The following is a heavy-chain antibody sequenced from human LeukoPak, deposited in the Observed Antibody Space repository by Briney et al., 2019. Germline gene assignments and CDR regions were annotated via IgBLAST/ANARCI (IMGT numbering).Heavy chain of an antibody. Sequence: GRSLRLSCAVSGFTFDDYAMHWVRQVPGKGLEWVSGINWNSDSIGYADSVKGRFTTSRDNAKNSLYLQMNSLRAEDTAFYYCAINGGGDSGYGNFDYWGQGTLVTVSS. CDR2: INWNSDSI. CDR3: AINGGGDSGYGNFDY. CDR1: GFTFDDYA. J-gene: IGHJ4*02. V-gene: IGHV3-9*01. D-gene: IGHD5-12*01.